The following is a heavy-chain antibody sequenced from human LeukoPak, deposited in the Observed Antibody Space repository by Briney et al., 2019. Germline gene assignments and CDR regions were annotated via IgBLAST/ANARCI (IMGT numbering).Heavy chain of an antibody. Sequence: GGSLRLSCAASGFTFSSYGMHWVRQAPGKGLEWVAVISYDGSNKYYADSVKGRFTISRDNSKNTLYLQMNSLRAEDTAVYYCAKGTVLRYFDWSPIAPNYYYGMDVWGQGTTVTVSS. CDR2: ISYDGSNK. J-gene: IGHJ6*02. CDR3: AKGTVLRYFDWSPIAPNYYYGMDV. V-gene: IGHV3-30*18. CDR1: GFTFSSYG. D-gene: IGHD3-9*01.